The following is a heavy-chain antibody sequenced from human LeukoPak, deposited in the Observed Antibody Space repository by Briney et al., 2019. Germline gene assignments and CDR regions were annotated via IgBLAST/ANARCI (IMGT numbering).Heavy chain of an antibody. CDR2: IYYSGTT. D-gene: IGHD3-3*01. CDR1: GGSISSSSYY. V-gene: IGHV4-39*01. Sequence: SETLSLTCTVSGGSISSSSYYWGWLRQPPGKGLEGCGSIYYSGTTYYTPSIKSRVTISVDTSKTQFSLKLSSVTAADTAVYYCALNGRYRSGYYFDYWGQGTLVTVSS. CDR3: ALNGRYRSGYYFDY. J-gene: IGHJ4*02.